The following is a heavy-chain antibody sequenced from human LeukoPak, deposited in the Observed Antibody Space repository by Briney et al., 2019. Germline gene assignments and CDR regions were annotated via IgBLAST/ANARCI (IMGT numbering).Heavy chain of an antibody. CDR3: ARREAAGVFYFDY. Sequence: SETLSLTCTVSGGSISSYYWTWIRQAPGKGLEWIGYVYCTGNTNYNPSLRSRVTISLDTSKNQFSLRLSSVTAADTAVYYCARREAAGVFYFDYWGQGTLVTVSS. J-gene: IGHJ4*02. CDR2: VYCTGNT. CDR1: GGSISSYY. D-gene: IGHD6-13*01. V-gene: IGHV4-59*01.